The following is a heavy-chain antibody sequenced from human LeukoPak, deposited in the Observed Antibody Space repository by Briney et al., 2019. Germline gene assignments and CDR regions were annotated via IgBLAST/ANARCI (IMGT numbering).Heavy chain of an antibody. CDR3: AFGGVIGPDY. Sequence: SETLSLTCAVYGGSFSGYYWSWIRQPPGKGLEWIGEINHSGSTNYNPSLKSRVTISVVTSKNQFSLKLSSVTAADTAVYYCAFGGVIGPDYWGQRTLVTVSS. D-gene: IGHD3-16*02. CDR1: GGSFSGYY. J-gene: IGHJ4*02. CDR2: INHSGST. V-gene: IGHV4-34*01.